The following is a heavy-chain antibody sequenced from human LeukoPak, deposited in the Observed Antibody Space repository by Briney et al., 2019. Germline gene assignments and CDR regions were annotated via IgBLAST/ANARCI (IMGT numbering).Heavy chain of an antibody. V-gene: IGHV4-39*07. D-gene: IGHD3-3*01. CDR3: ARRRGDFWSGYYFDY. J-gene: IGHJ4*02. Sequence: PSETLSLTCTVSGGSISSSSYYWGWIRQPPGKGLEWIGSIYYSGSTYYNPSLKSRITISVDTSKNQFSLELSSVTAADTAVYYCARRRGDFWSGYYFDYWGQGTLVTVSS. CDR1: GGSISSSSYY. CDR2: IYYSGST.